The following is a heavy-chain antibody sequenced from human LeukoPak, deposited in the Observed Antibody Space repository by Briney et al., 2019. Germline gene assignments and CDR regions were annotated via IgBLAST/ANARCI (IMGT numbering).Heavy chain of an antibody. V-gene: IGHV1-69*13. J-gene: IGHJ2*01. CDR2: IIPIFGTA. D-gene: IGHD3-10*01. CDR1: GGTFSSYA. Sequence: SVKVSCKASGGTFSSYAISWVRQAPGHGLEWMGGIIPIFGTANYAQKFQGRVTITADESTSTAYMELSSLRSEDTAVYYCARDPGRFGELYWYFDLWGRGTLVTVSS. CDR3: ARDPGRFGELYWYFDL.